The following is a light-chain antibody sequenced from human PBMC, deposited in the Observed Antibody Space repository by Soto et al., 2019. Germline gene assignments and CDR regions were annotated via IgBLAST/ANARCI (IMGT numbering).Light chain of an antibody. Sequence: LSCWASQTVGSNLAWYQQKPGQSPRLLIYDASTRGTGVPGRFTGSGYETEFTLTISSLQSEDFALYYCQQYNYWPRTFGPGTKLEI. CDR1: QTVGSN. CDR3: QQYNYWPRT. V-gene: IGKV3D-15*01. J-gene: IGKJ2*01. CDR2: DAS.